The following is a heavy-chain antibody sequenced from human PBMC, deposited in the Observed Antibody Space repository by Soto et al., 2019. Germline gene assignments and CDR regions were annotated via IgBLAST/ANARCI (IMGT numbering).Heavy chain of an antibody. D-gene: IGHD4-17*01. J-gene: IGHJ5*02. Sequence: PGGSLRLSCSASRFTFSMFSMHWVRQAPGKGLEYVSGISSNGDSTYYADSVKGRFTISRDNSKNTLYLQMSSLRAVDTAVYYCVHPRSTVQIPPTWGQGTLVTVSS. CDR1: RFTFSMFS. CDR3: VHPRSTVQIPPT. CDR2: ISSNGDST. V-gene: IGHV3-64D*06.